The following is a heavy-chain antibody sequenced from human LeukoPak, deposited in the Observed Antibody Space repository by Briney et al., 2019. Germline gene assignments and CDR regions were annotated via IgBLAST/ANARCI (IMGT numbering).Heavy chain of an antibody. V-gene: IGHV4-39*07. Sequence: SETLSLTCTVSGGSISSSSYYWGWIRQPPGKGLEWLGSIYYSGSTYYNPSLKSRVTISVDTSKSQFSLKLSSVTAADTAVYYCARGRYDFWSGYLSHWFDPWGQGTLVTVSS. CDR2: IYYSGST. CDR1: GGSISSSSYY. J-gene: IGHJ5*02. CDR3: ARGRYDFWSGYLSHWFDP. D-gene: IGHD3-3*01.